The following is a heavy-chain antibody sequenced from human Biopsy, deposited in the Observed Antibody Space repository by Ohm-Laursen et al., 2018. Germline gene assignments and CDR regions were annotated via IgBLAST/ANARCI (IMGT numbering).Heavy chain of an antibody. CDR1: GYNFISYS. J-gene: IGHJ4*02. CDR2: IRPLNGDT. Sequence: ASVKVSCNTSGYNFISYSINWVRQAPGQGLEWMGWIRPLNGDTKYGQKFRDRVTMTTDTSTSTVYMELTSLRSDDTAVYYCARGEVTFGELIVSLDSWGQGTLVTVSS. D-gene: IGHD3-16*02. V-gene: IGHV1-18*01. CDR3: ARGEVTFGELIVSLDS.